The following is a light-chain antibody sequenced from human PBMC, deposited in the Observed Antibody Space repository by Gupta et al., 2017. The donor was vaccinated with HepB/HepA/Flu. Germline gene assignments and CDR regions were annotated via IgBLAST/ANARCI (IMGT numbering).Light chain of an antibody. V-gene: IGLV2-11*01. Sequence: QSALTQPASVSGSPGQSITISCTGTSSDVGGYNYVSWYQQHPGQAHKVMIYDVNRRPSGVPDRFSGSKSGNTASLTISVLQVADEADYHFCSYAGNSWVFGGGTKLTVL. CDR1: SSDVGGYNY. CDR3: CSYAGNSWV. J-gene: IGLJ3*02. CDR2: DVN.